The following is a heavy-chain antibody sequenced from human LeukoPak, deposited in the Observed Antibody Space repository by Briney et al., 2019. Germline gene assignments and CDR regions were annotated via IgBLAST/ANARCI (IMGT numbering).Heavy chain of an antibody. CDR1: GFNLWYHH. CDR3: AVYHFNYAVVY. V-gene: IGHV3-11*01. CDR2: FRRSGNTI. D-gene: IGHD1-7*01. J-gene: IGHJ4*02. Sequence: PGESLILSCAASGFNLWYHHVTWLPRTPGKVLGRVSYFRRSGNTIDYAHSENRQYHISRDNAKNSLYLQINSLRADDTPVLYCAVYHFNYAVVYRGQGTLVTVSS.